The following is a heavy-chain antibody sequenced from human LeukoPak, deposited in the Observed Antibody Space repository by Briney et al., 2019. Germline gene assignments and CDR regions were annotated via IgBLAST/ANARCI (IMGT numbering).Heavy chain of an antibody. D-gene: IGHD6-19*01. Sequence: PSETLSLTCTVSGGSISSYYWSWIRQPAGKGLEWIGRIYTSGSTNYNPSLKSRVTISVDTSKNQFSLKLSSVTAADTAVYYCARSYAGYSSGWYPDWGQGTLVTVSS. CDR3: ARSYAGYSSGWYPD. CDR2: IYTSGST. V-gene: IGHV4-4*07. J-gene: IGHJ4*02. CDR1: GGSISSYY.